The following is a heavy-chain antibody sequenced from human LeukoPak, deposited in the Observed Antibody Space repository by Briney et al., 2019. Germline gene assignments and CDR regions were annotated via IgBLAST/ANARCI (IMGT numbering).Heavy chain of an antibody. Sequence: GGSLRLSCAASGFTLTNYAMTWVRQAPGKGLECVSAIGLRSGSTYYADSVKGRFTISRDNSKNTVSLQMSSLRVEDTAVYYCARGPTVSSTWDYWGQGTLVTVSP. CDR1: GFTLTNYA. CDR2: IGLRSGST. D-gene: IGHD2-2*01. J-gene: IGHJ4*02. CDR3: ARGPTVSSTWDY. V-gene: IGHV3-23*01.